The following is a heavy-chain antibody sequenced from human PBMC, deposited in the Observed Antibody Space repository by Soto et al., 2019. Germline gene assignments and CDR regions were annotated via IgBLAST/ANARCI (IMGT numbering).Heavy chain of an antibody. Sequence: PGGSLRLSCAASGFTFSSYAMSWVRQVPGKGLEWVSAISGSGGSTYYADSVKGRLSISRDNSKNTVSLLMNSLRAEDTAVYFCARGSSGYISSWYYFDYWGRGTLVTVSS. J-gene: IGHJ4*02. D-gene: IGHD6-13*01. CDR1: GFTFSSYA. V-gene: IGHV3-23*01. CDR3: ARGSSGYISSWYYFDY. CDR2: ISGSGGST.